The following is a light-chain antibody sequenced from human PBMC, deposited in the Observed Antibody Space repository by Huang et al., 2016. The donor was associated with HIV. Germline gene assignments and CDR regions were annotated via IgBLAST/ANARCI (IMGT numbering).Light chain of an antibody. CDR3: LQHLSYPPA. CDR1: QDINNY. V-gene: IGKV1-17*03. J-gene: IGKJ5*01. Sequence: DIQMTQSPSAMSASVGDRVNITCRANQDINNYLLWFQQKPGKVPKRLIYAASNLPSGVPSRFRGSGSGTEFTLTISNLQPEDFATYYCLQHLSYPPAFGQGTRLEIK. CDR2: AAS.